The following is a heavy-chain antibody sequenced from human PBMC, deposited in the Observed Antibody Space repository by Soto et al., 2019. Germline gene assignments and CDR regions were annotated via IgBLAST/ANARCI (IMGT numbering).Heavy chain of an antibody. Sequence: QVQLVESGGGLVKPGGSVRLSCAVSGFSFSDSYMSWVRQAPGKGLEWVSYISGSSITISHADSVKGRFTISRDNGKNSVYLQMDSLRAEDTAVYYCARFLGGIPARPFDYWGQGTLVTVSS. D-gene: IGHD6-6*01. J-gene: IGHJ4*02. CDR2: ISGSSITI. CDR1: GFSFSDSY. CDR3: ARFLGGIPARPFDY. V-gene: IGHV3-11*01.